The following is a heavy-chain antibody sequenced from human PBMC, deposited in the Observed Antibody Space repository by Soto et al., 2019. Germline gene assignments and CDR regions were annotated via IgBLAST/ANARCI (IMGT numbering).Heavy chain of an antibody. J-gene: IGHJ4*02. D-gene: IGHD1-26*01. V-gene: IGHV4-30-2*01. Sequence: QLQLQESGSGLVKPSQTLSLTCAVSGGSISSGGYSWSWIRQPPGKGLEWIGYIYHSGSTYYNPSLKSRVTIAVDRSKNQFSLKLSSVTAADTAVYYGASRSGSYENGYYFDYWGQGTLVTVSS. CDR1: GGSISSGGYS. CDR2: IYHSGST. CDR3: ASRSGSYENGYYFDY.